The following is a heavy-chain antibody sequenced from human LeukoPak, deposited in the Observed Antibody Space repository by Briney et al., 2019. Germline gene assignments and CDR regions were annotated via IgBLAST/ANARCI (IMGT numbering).Heavy chain of an antibody. CDR2: MNPNSGNT. CDR3: ARADNGYSYGPVLYYGMDV. J-gene: IGHJ6*02. D-gene: IGHD5-18*01. CDR1: GYTFTSYD. Sequence: GASVKVSCKASGYTFTSYDINWVRQATGQGLEWMGWMNPNSGNTGYAQKFQGRVTMTRSTSISTAYMELSSLRSEDTAVYYCARADNGYSYGPVLYYGMDVWGQGTTVTVSS. V-gene: IGHV1-8*01.